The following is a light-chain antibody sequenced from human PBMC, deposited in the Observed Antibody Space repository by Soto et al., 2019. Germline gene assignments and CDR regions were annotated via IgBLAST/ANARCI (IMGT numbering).Light chain of an antibody. J-gene: IGKJ3*01. CDR3: QQYDSSPLT. V-gene: IGKV3-20*01. CDR2: GAS. Sequence: PGERATLSCRASQSVSSSYLAWYQQKPGQAPRLLIYGASSRATGIPDRLSGSGSGTDFTLTISRLEPEDFAVYYCQQYDSSPLTLGPGTKVDIK. CDR1: QSVSSSY.